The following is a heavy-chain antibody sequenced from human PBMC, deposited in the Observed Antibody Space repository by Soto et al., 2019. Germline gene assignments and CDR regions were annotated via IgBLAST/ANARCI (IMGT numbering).Heavy chain of an antibody. CDR2: HYSGGST. J-gene: IGHJ5*02. V-gene: IGHV3-53*01. CDR3: ARHRHPRGSVGATSPLDP. CDR1: GFSVSSNY. Sequence: GGSLRLSCAISGFSVSSNYLSWVRLAPGKGLEWVSVHYSGGSTYYADSVQGRFTISRDKSNNTLYLQMRRVRAEDTAVYFCARHRHPRGSVGATSPLDPWGQGTQVTVS. D-gene: IGHD1-26*01.